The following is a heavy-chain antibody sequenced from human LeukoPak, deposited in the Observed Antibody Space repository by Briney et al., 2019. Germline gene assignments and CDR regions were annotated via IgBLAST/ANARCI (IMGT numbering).Heavy chain of an antibody. CDR1: GFTFSSYG. J-gene: IGHJ4*02. CDR3: AKVPPYGSGTAYYFDY. CDR2: ISGSGGST. V-gene: IGHV3-23*01. Sequence: GGSLRLSCAASGFTFSSYGMSWVRQAPGKGLEWVSAISGSGGSTYYADSVKGRFTISRDNSKNTLYLQMNSLRAEDTAVYYCAKVPPYGSGTAYYFDYWGQGTLVTVSS. D-gene: IGHD3-10*01.